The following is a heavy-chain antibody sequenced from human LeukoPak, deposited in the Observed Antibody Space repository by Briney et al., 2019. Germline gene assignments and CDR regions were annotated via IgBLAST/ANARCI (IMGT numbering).Heavy chain of an antibody. J-gene: IGHJ5*02. CDR1: GYTFGTHW. CDR2: INPSGDFT. Sequence: ASVKVSCKASGYTFGTHWMHWVRQAPGQGLEWMAIINPSGDFTSYSQKFQGRVTMTRDTSTSTVYMELSSLRSEDTAVYYCARDDPLDKISSGWGPWGQGTLVTVSS. CDR3: ARDDPLDKISSGWGP. D-gene: IGHD6-19*01. V-gene: IGHV1-46*01.